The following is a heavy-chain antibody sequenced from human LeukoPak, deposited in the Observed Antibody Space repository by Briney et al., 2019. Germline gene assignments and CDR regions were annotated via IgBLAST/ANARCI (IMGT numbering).Heavy chain of an antibody. CDR3: ANWGAGTKGLY. V-gene: IGHV3-23*01. D-gene: IGHD1-1*01. CDR1: GLAFSDHA. J-gene: IGHJ4*02. CDR2: ISGSSGNT. Sequence: GSLLLSCAASGLAFSDHAMGWVRRAPGKGLEWVSSISGSSGNTYYADSVKGRYSISRDNSKNTVFLQINRLRAEDTAIYYCANWGAGTKGLYWGQGTLVTVSS.